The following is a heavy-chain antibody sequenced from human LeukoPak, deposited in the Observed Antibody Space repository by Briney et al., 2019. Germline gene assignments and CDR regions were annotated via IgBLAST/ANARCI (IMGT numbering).Heavy chain of an antibody. CDR2: VNPNSGNT. Sequence: ASVTVSCKGSGFTFASYAINWVRQAPGQGLEWMGWVNPNSGNTGYAQKFQGRVTMTRNTSISTAYMELSSLRSEDTAVYYCARAIPRVYYDSSYYFDYWGQGTLVTVSS. V-gene: IGHV1-8*02. J-gene: IGHJ4*02. CDR1: GFTFASYA. CDR3: ARAIPRVYYDSSYYFDY. D-gene: IGHD3-22*01.